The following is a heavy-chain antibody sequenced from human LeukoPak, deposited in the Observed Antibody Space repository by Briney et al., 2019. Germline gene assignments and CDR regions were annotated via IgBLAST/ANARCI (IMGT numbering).Heavy chain of an antibody. Sequence: GGSLRLSCAASGFTFTTYAMSWVRQAPGKGLEWVSTITASCGSTYYADSVKGRFTISRDNSKNTLYLHINSLRADDTAVYYCARHGSGSFTSLDYWGQGTLVTVSS. CDR3: ARHGSGSFTSLDY. J-gene: IGHJ4*02. D-gene: IGHD3-10*01. CDR2: ITASCGST. CDR1: GFTFTTYA. V-gene: IGHV3-23*01.